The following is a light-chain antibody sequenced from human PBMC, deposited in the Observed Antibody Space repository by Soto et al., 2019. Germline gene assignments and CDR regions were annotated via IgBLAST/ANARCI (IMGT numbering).Light chain of an antibody. J-gene: IGLJ2*01. CDR1: SSNIGNKY. Sequence: QSVLTQPPSVSAAPGQKVTISCSGSSSNIGNKYVSWYQQLPGTAPKLLIYDNNKRPSGIPDRFSGSKSGKSATLGITGLQTGDEADYYCGTWDSSLSAGVFGGGTKVTVL. CDR2: DNN. V-gene: IGLV1-51*01. CDR3: GTWDSSLSAGV.